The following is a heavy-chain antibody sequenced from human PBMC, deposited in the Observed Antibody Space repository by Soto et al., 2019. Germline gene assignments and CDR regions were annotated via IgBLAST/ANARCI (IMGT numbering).Heavy chain of an antibody. D-gene: IGHD5-12*01. CDR3: ARDPGYSNYDFDS. CDR2: IWYDGSKK. J-gene: IGHJ4*02. Sequence: QVQLVESGGGVVQPGRSLRLSCVASGFTFSSHAMHWVRQAPGKGLEWVAVIWYDGSKKYYADSVKGRFTVARDDSKNTLYLQMNSLRVEDTAVYYCARDPGYSNYDFDSGGQGTLVTVSP. V-gene: IGHV3-33*01. CDR1: GFTFSSHA.